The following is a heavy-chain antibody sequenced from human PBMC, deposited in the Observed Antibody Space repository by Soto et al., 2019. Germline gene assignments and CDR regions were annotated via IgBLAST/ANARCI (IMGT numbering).Heavy chain of an antibody. Sequence: QVQLLQSGAEVKKPGASVKVSCKASGYTFTNYGITWVRQAPGQGLEWMGWISAYNGDTHYTPRLQGRVPMTTDTSTSTAYMELRGLRSDDTAVYYCARVRQRVGYFYYDMDVWCKGTTVTVSS. CDR2: ISAYNGDT. D-gene: IGHD6-6*01. CDR3: ARVRQRVGYFYYDMDV. CDR1: GYTFTNYG. V-gene: IGHV1-18*01. J-gene: IGHJ6*03.